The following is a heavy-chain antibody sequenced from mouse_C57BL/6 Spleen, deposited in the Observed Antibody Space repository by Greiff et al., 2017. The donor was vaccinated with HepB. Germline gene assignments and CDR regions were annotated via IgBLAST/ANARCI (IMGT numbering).Heavy chain of an antibody. CDR2: IDPSDSET. J-gene: IGHJ2*01. CDR3: AREGGIRYYFDY. V-gene: IGHV1-52*01. CDR1: GYTFTSYW. Sequence: QVQLQQPGAELVRPGSSVKLSCKASGYTFTSYWMHWVKQRPIQGLEWIGNIDPSDSETHYNQKFKDKATLTVDKSSSTAYMQLSSLTSEDSAVYYCAREGGIRYYFDYWGQGTTLTVSS.